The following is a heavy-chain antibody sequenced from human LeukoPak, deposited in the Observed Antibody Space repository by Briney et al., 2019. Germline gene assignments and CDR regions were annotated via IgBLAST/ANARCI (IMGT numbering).Heavy chain of an antibody. D-gene: IGHD3-3*01. Sequence: GGSLRLSCAASGFTFSSYEMNWVRQAPGKGLEWVSYISSSGSTRYYADSVKVRFTISRDNAKNSLYLQMNSLRAEDTAVYYCARGWMNYDFWSAAVGYFQHWGQGTLVTVSS. CDR1: GFTFSSYE. CDR3: ARGWMNYDFWSAAVGYFQH. CDR2: ISSSGSTR. V-gene: IGHV3-48*03. J-gene: IGHJ1*01.